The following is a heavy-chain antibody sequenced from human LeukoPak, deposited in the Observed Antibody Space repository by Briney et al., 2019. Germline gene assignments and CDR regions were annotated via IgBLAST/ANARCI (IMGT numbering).Heavy chain of an antibody. CDR3: ARDTPYDFWSGPQYGGAFDI. D-gene: IGHD3-3*01. J-gene: IGHJ3*02. CDR1: GGTFSSHA. V-gene: IGHV1-69*13. Sequence: GASVKVSCKASGGTFSSHAISWVRQAPGQGLEWMGGIIPIFGTANYAQKFQGRVTITADESTSTAYMELSSLRSEDTAVYYCARDTPYDFWSGPQYGGAFDIWGQGTMVTVSS. CDR2: IIPIFGTA.